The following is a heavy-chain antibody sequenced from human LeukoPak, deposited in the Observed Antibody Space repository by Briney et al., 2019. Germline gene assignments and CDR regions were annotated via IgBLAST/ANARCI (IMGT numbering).Heavy chain of an antibody. CDR3: AKMVREFYTISYYFDY. CDR2: ISGSGAGT. D-gene: IGHD2-8*01. Sequence: GGSLRLSCAVSGFTFSSYAMNWVRQAPGQGLEWVSGISGSGAGTYYADSVKGRFTISRDNSKNTLYLQMNSLRAEDTAVYYCAKMVREFYTISYYFDYWGQGTLVTVSS. V-gene: IGHV3-23*01. J-gene: IGHJ4*02. CDR1: GFTFSSYA.